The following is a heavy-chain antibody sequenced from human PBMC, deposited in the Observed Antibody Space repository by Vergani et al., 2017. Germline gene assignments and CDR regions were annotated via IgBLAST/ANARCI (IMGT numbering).Heavy chain of an antibody. CDR2: ISSGGGDI. V-gene: IGHV3-23*01. Sequence: EVQLLESGGGLVQPGGSRRLSCAGAGFTFDTYTMAYVRQAPGKGLEWVATISSGGGDIFYAHSVKGRFTISRDNSKHTLFLQMNSLKDEDTAVYYCTTAWGLYYLHGEYFQYWGRGTLVSVSS. D-gene: IGHD3-10*01. CDR1: GFTFDTYT. CDR3: TTAWGLYYLHGEYFQY. J-gene: IGHJ1*01.